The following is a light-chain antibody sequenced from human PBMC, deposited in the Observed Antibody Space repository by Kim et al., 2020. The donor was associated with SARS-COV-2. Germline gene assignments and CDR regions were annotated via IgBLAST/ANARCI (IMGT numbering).Light chain of an antibody. Sequence: DIQMTQSPSSLSASVGDRVTITCQASQDIINYLNWYQQKPGKAPKLLIYDASNLETGVPSRFSGSGSGTDFTFTISSLQAEDIATYYCQQYDNLPVTFGGGTKVDIK. CDR2: DAS. CDR1: QDIINY. V-gene: IGKV1-33*01. J-gene: IGKJ4*01. CDR3: QQYDNLPVT.